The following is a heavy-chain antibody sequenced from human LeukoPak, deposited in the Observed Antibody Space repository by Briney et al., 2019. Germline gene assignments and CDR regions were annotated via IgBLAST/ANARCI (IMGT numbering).Heavy chain of an antibody. CDR2: IKTDGSYT. CDR3: ASEDGGMDV. CDR1: GFTFSNYW. V-gene: IGHV3-74*01. D-gene: IGHD2-15*01. Sequence: GGSLRLSCAVSGFTFSNYWMHWVRQAPGKGLVWVSRIKTDGSYTDYADSVKGRFTISRDNAKNTLYLQMNSLRAEDTGMYYCASEDGGMDVWGQGTTVTVSS. J-gene: IGHJ6*02.